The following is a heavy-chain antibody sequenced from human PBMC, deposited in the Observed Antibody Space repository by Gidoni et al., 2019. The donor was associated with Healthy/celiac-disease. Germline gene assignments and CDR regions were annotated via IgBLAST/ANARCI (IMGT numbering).Heavy chain of an antibody. J-gene: IGHJ6*02. CDR2: ISAYNGNT. Sequence: QVQLVQSVAEVKKPGASVKVSCKASCYTFTSYGISWVRQAPGQGLEWMGWISAYNGNTNYAQKLQGRVTMTTDTSTSTAYMELRSLRSDDTAVYYCAREGAYYYDSSGYGMDVWGQGTTVTVSS. CDR3: AREGAYYYDSSGYGMDV. CDR1: CYTFTSYG. V-gene: IGHV1-18*01. D-gene: IGHD3-22*01.